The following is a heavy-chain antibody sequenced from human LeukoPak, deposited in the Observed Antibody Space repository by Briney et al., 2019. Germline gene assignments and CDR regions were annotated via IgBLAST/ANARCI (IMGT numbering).Heavy chain of an antibody. CDR3: ATRGYTYGHGWFDP. CDR1: GASISSTNYY. J-gene: IGHJ5*02. D-gene: IGHD5-18*01. V-gene: IGHV4-39*01. CDR2: ISYSGNT. Sequence: SETLSLTCTVSGASISSTNYYWGWIRQPPGKGLDLIGFISYSGNTYYKSSLRSRVTMSVDTSKNQFSLRLSSVTATDTAVYYYATRGYTYGHGWFDPWGQGTLVTVSS.